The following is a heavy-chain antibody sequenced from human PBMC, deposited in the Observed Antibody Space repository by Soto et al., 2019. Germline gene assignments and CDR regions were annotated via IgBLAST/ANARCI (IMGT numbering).Heavy chain of an antibody. V-gene: IGHV3-30-3*01. CDR1: GFTFSSYA. Sequence: GGSLRLSCAASGFTFSSYAMHWVRQAPGKGLERVAVISYDGSNKYYADSVKGRFTISRDNSKNTLYLQMNSLRAEDTAVYYCARGAYYYDSSGYKNAFDIWGQGTMVTVSS. D-gene: IGHD3-22*01. CDR3: ARGAYYYDSSGYKNAFDI. J-gene: IGHJ3*02. CDR2: ISYDGSNK.